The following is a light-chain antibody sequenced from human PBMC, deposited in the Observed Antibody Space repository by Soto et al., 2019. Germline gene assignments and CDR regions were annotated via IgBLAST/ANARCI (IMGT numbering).Light chain of an antibody. J-gene: IGKJ1*01. CDR2: DAS. Sequence: ERVRTESGTTLTVSPGGRDTLSCRTSQSVRSHLAWYQQKPGHPPRLLIYDASTRATGVPPRFSGSGAGTEFTLTINSLQSDDFAVYYCQEYDNWPLWTFGQGTKVDIK. V-gene: IGKV3-15*01. CDR1: QSVRSH. CDR3: QEYDNWPLWT.